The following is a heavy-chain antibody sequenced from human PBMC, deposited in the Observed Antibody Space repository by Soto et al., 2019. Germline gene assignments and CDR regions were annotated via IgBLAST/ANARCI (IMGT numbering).Heavy chain of an antibody. V-gene: IGHV5-51*01. J-gene: IGHJ6*02. CDR3: ARLYYYGMEV. CDR2: IYPGDSDR. Sequence: EVRLVQSGAEVKKPGESLKISCKGSGYIFTTYWIGWVRQMPGKGLEWVATIYPGDSDRRYSPSFQGQVTVSVDKSISTAYLQWSSLKASDTATYYCARLYYYGMEVWGQGTTVTVAS. CDR1: GYIFTTYW.